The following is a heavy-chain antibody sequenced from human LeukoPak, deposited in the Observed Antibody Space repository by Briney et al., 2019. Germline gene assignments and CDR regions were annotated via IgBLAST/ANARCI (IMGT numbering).Heavy chain of an antibody. Sequence: GGSLRLSCAASGFTVSSNYMSWVRQAPGKGLEWVSYISSSSSTIYYADSVKGRFTISRDNAKNSLYLQMNSLRAEDTAVYYCARIFPYYYYYYMDVWGKGTTVTVSS. CDR2: ISSSSSTI. CDR3: ARIFPYYYYYYMDV. CDR1: GFTVSSNY. D-gene: IGHD3-9*01. J-gene: IGHJ6*03. V-gene: IGHV3-48*01.